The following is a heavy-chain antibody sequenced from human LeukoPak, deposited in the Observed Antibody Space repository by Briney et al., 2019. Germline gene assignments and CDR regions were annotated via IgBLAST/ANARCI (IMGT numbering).Heavy chain of an antibody. V-gene: IGHV1-46*01. Sequence: GASVKVSCKASGYTFTSYYMHWVRQAPGQGLEWMGIINPSGGSTSYAQKFQGRVTMTRDTSTSTVYVELSSLRSEDTAVYYCARDLSEITFGGVIDTKDYWGQGTLVTVSS. CDR3: ARDLSEITFGGVIDTKDY. CDR1: GYTFTSYY. D-gene: IGHD3-16*02. CDR2: INPSGGST. J-gene: IGHJ4*02.